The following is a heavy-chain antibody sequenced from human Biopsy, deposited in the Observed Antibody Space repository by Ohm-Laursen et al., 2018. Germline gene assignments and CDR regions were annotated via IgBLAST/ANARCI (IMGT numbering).Heavy chain of an antibody. V-gene: IGHV3-11*01. J-gene: IGHJ6*02. D-gene: IGHD3-22*01. CDR2: ISARDGVV. CDR1: GLIFSDYY. Sequence: SLRLSCTASGLIFSDYYMSWIGQAPGKGLEWIAYISARDGVVYYADSVKGRFTISRDNTNNSLYLQMTSLRPEDTAVFYCARGKYKDFSTGLPRPYHYTLDFWGPGTTVTVSS. CDR3: ARGKYKDFSTGLPRPYHYTLDF.